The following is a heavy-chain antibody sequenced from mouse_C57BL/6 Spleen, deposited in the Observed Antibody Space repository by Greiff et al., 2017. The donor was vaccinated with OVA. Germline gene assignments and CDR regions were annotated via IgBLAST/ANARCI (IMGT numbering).Heavy chain of an antibody. D-gene: IGHD1-1*01. J-gene: IGHJ4*01. Sequence: VQLKESGGGLVKPGGSLKLSCAASGFTFSDYGMHWVRQAPEKGLEWVAYISSGSSTIYYADTVKGRFTISRDNAKNTLFLQMTSLRSEDTAMYYCARTHYYYGSSYDAMDYWGQGTSVTVSS. CDR1: GFTFSDYG. CDR3: ARTHYYYGSSYDAMDY. CDR2: ISSGSSTI. V-gene: IGHV5-17*01.